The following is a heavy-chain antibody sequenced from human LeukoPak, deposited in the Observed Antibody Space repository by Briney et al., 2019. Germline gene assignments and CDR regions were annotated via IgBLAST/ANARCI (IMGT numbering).Heavy chain of an antibody. CDR1: GFTFSSYA. J-gene: IGHJ4*02. V-gene: IGHV3-30-3*01. Sequence: GRSLRLSCAASGFTFSSYAMHWVRQAPGKGLEWLAVISYDGSNKYYADSVKGRFTISRDNSKNTLYLQMNSLRAEDTAVYYCARRAYHWSEMRGDYWGQGTLVTVSS. CDR2: ISYDGSNK. D-gene: IGHD1-1*01. CDR3: ARRAYHWSEMRGDY.